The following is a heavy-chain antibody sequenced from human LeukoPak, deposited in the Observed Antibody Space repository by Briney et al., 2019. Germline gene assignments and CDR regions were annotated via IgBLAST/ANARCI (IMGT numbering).Heavy chain of an antibody. J-gene: IGHJ3*02. CDR1: GGSISSGSYY. V-gene: IGHV4-61*02. CDR2: IYTSGST. Sequence: SQTLSLTCTVSGGSISSGSYYWSWIRQPAGKGLDWIGRIYTSGSTNYNPSLKSRVTISVDTSKNQFSLKLSSVTAADTAVYYCARADYSAWDAFDIWGQGTMVTVSS. D-gene: IGHD4-11*01. CDR3: ARADYSAWDAFDI.